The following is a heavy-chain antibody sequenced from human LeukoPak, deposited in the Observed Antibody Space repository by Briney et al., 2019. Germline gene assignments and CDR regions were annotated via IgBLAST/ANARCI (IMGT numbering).Heavy chain of an antibody. J-gene: IGHJ5*02. D-gene: IGHD3-10*01. CDR2: INPNSGGT. V-gene: IGHV1-2*02. CDR1: GYTFSDYY. Sequence: ASVKVSCKASGYTFSDYYMHWVRQAPGQGLEWMGWINPNSGGTNYAQKFQGRVTMTRDTSISTAYMDLNRLRSDDTAVYYCTRGSGSMSWFDPWGHGALVTVSS. CDR3: TRGSGSMSWFDP.